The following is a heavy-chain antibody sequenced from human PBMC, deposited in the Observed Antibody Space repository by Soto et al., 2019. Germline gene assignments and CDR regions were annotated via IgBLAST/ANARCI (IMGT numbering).Heavy chain of an antibody. Sequence: EVQLVESGGGLVQPGGSLRLSCAASEFTFSSYSMNWVRQAPGKGLEWVSYISSSSSTIYYADSVKGRFTISRDNAKNSLYLQMNSLRAEDTAVYYCAREYGIRTDYWGQGTLVTVSS. J-gene: IGHJ4*02. CDR3: AREYGIRTDY. D-gene: IGHD4-17*01. CDR1: EFTFSSYS. CDR2: ISSSSSTI. V-gene: IGHV3-48*01.